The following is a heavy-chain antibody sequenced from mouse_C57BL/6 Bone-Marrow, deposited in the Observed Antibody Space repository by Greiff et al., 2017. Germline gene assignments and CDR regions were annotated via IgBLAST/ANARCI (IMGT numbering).Heavy chain of an antibody. V-gene: IGHV5-16*01. D-gene: IGHD5-1-1*01. CDR3: ARNTPYCFAY. CDR1: GFTFSDYY. CDR2: INYNGSST. Sequence: EVKLMESEGGLVQPGSSMKLSCTASGFTFSDYYMAWVRQVPEKGLEWVANINYNGSSTYYLDSLKGRFIFARDTAKTTLYLQMRSLKSEDTATYYSARNTPYCFAYWGQGTTLTVSS. J-gene: IGHJ2*01.